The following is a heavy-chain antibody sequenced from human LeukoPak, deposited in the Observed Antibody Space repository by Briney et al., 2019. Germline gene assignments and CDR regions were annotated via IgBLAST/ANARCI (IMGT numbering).Heavy chain of an antibody. D-gene: IGHD2-15*01. J-gene: IGHJ4*02. V-gene: IGHV3-15*01. CDR2: IKSKSDGGTP. Sequence: GGSLRLSCAASGFNFNNPWMSWVRQAPGKGLEWVGRIKSKSDGGTPDYAAPVKGRFAISRDDSKNTLYLQMNSLKTVDTAVYYCTTEGGWSFHFDYWGQGTLVTVSS. CDR3: TTEGGWSFHFDY. CDR1: GFNFNNPW.